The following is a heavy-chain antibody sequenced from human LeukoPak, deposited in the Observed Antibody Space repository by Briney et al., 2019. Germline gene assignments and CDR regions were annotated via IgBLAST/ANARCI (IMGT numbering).Heavy chain of an antibody. V-gene: IGHV1-2*02. CDR1: GYTFTSYY. J-gene: IGHJ6*02. CDR2: INPNSGGT. D-gene: IGHD6-19*01. CDR3: ARPGIAVAATWAYGMDV. Sequence: KPGASVKVSCKASGYTFTSYYMHWVRQAPGQGLEWMGWINPNSGGTNYAQKFQGRVTMTRDTSISTAYMELSRLRSDDTAVYYCARPGIAVAATWAYGMDVWGQGTTVTVSS.